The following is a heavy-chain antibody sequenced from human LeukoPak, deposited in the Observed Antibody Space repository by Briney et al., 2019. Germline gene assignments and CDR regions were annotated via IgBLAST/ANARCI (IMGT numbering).Heavy chain of an antibody. CDR1: GFTFGDYA. V-gene: IGHV3-49*03. Sequence: GGSLRLSCTASGFTFGDYAMSWFRQAPGKGLEWVGFIRSKAYGGTTEYAASVKGRFTISRDDSKSIAYLQMNSLKTEDTAVYYCTRWDYYYQIVPMGYWGQGTLVTVSS. D-gene: IGHD3-22*01. J-gene: IGHJ4*02. CDR3: TRWDYYYQIVPMGY. CDR2: IRSKAYGGTT.